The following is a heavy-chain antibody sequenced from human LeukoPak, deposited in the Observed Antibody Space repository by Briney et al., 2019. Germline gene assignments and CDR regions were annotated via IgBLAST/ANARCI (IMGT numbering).Heavy chain of an antibody. D-gene: IGHD3-3*01. Sequence: PSETLSLTCTVSGASISGSGYYWGWIRQPPGKGLEWIGNIYDSGSTYYNASLQSRVTISIDTSKNQFSLKLSSVTAADTAVYYCARVSGPGSDYDFWSGYYRKYFDPWGQGTLVTVSS. V-gene: IGHV4-39*07. CDR2: IYDSGST. CDR1: GASISGSGYY. CDR3: ARVSGPGSDYDFWSGYYRKYFDP. J-gene: IGHJ5*02.